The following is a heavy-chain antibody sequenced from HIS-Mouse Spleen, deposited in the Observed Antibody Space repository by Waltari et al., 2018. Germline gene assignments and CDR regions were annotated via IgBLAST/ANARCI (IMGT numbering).Heavy chain of an antibody. D-gene: IGHD3-3*01. Sequence: QVQLVQSGAEVKKPGASVKVSCKASGYTFTSYDINWVRQAPGQGLEGMGGEKPEYGNEGYAQKFQGRVTMTRNTSMSTAYMELSSLRSEDTAVYYCARVYYDFWSCYYYWGQGTLVTVSS. J-gene: IGHJ4*02. V-gene: IGHV1-8*01. CDR2: EKPEYGNE. CDR3: ARVYYDFWSCYYY. CDR1: GYTFTSYD.